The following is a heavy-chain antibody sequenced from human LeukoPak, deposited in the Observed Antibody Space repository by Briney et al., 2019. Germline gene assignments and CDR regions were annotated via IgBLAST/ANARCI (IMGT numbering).Heavy chain of an antibody. J-gene: IGHJ6*03. D-gene: IGHD1-14*01. CDR3: AKGTQVEAYYMDV. CDR2: IWYDGDNK. Sequence: GGSLRLSCAASGFTVSSNYMSWVRQAPGKGLEWLAFIWYDGDNKNYAESVKGRFTISRDNSKNTLYLQMNTLRADDTAVYYCAKGTQVEAYYMDVWGKGTTVTVSS. CDR1: GFTVSSNY. V-gene: IGHV3-30*02.